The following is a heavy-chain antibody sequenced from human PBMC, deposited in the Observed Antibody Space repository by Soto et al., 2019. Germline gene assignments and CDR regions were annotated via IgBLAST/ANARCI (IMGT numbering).Heavy chain of an antibody. J-gene: IGHJ4*02. D-gene: IGHD6-19*01. CDR2: ISAYNGNT. CDR1: GYTFTSYG. CDR3: ARDRDSSGWYPFDY. V-gene: IGHV1-18*01. Sequence: ASVKVSCKASGYTFTSYGISWVRQAPGQGLEWMGWISAYNGNTNYAQKLQGRVTMTTDTSTSTAYMELRSLRSDDTAVYYCARDRDSSGWYPFDYWGQGTLVTVSS.